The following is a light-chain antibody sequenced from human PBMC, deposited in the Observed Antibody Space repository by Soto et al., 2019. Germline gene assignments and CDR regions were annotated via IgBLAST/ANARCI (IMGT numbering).Light chain of an antibody. CDR3: SSYTSSSTYVV. CDR1: SSDFGGYNY. J-gene: IGLJ2*01. V-gene: IGLV2-14*01. CDR2: DVS. Sequence: SVLTQPASVSGSPGQSITISCTGTSSDFGGYNYVSWYQQHPGKAPKLMIYDVSNRPSGVSNRFSGSKSGNTASLTISGLQAEDEADYYCSSYTSSSTYVVFGGGTKLTVL.